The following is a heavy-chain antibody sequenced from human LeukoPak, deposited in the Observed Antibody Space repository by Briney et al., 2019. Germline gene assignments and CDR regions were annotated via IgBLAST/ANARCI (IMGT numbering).Heavy chain of an antibody. D-gene: IGHD6-13*01. J-gene: IGHJ4*02. CDR1: GFTVSSNY. Sequence: PGGSLRLSCAASGFTVSSNYMSWVRQAPGKGLEYVSAISSNGGSTYYADSVKGRFTFSRNNSKNTLYLQMSSLRAEDTAVYYCVKATRYSSSFYFDSWGQGTLVTVSS. V-gene: IGHV3-64D*06. CDR3: VKATRYSSSFYFDS. CDR2: ISSNGGST.